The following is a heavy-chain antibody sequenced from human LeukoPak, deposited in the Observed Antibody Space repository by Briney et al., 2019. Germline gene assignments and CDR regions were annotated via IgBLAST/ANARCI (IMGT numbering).Heavy chain of an antibody. CDR1: GGSISSSIYY. J-gene: IGHJ3*02. Sequence: SETLSLTCIVSGGSISSSIYYWAWVRQPPGKGLEWIVTVFYNGATQYSPSLRSRVTISIDTSTNQFSLKLSSVTAADTAVYYCARALFRLRLANDAFDIWGQGTMVTVSS. D-gene: IGHD2-21*01. CDR2: VFYNGAT. V-gene: IGHV4-39*07. CDR3: ARALFRLRLANDAFDI.